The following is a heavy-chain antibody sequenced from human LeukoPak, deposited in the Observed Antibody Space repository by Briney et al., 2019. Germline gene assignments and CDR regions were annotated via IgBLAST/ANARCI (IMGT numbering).Heavy chain of an antibody. V-gene: IGHV1-58*02. CDR2: IVVGSGNT. Sequence: TSVKVSCKASGFTFTSSAMQWVRQARGQRLEWIGWIVVGSGNTNYAQKFQERVTITRDMSTSTAYMELSSLRSEDTAVYYCAAPCPDIVATMGPRGYYYGMDVWGQGTTVTVSS. D-gene: IGHD5-12*01. CDR1: GFTFTSSA. CDR3: AAPCPDIVATMGPRGYYYGMDV. J-gene: IGHJ6*02.